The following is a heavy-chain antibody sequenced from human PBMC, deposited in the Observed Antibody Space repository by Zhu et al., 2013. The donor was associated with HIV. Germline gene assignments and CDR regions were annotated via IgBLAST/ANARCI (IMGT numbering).Heavy chain of an antibody. CDR2: INPNSGGT. CDR1: GYTFTDYY. D-gene: IGHD6-19*01. CDR3: ARDRIEVAPMDV. V-gene: IGHV1-2*02. Sequence: QVQVVQSGAEVKKPGASVKVSCKASGYTFTDYYIHWVRQAPGQGLEWMGWINPNSGGTNYAQKFQGRVTMTRDTSIRTAYMELSRLRSDDTAVYYCARDRIEVAPMDVWGQGTTVTVSS. J-gene: IGHJ6*02.